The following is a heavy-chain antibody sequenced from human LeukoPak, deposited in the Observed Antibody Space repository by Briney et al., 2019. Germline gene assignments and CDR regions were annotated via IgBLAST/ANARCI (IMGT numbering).Heavy chain of an antibody. CDR1: GLTFSTYS. D-gene: IGHD2-21*02. J-gene: IGHJ4*02. Sequence: GGSLRLSCAASGLTFSTYSMNWVRQAPGKGLEWVSSISSTSTYIYYANSVKGRFTISRDNAKNSLYLQMNSLRAEDTAVYYCARDCGGDCYRDYWGQGTLVTVSS. CDR2: ISSTSTYI. V-gene: IGHV3-21*01. CDR3: ARDCGGDCYRDY.